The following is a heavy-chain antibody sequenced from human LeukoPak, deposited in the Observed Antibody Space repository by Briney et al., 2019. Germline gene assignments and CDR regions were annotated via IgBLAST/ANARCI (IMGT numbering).Heavy chain of an antibody. CDR3: ARFYSSSWYPHQYFDY. CDR1: GGSISSYY. J-gene: IGHJ4*02. D-gene: IGHD6-13*01. CDR2: IYYSGST. Sequence: PSETLSLTCTVSGGSISSYYWSWIRQPPGKRLEWIGYIYYSGSTNYNPSLKSRVTISVDTSKNQFSLKLSSVTAADTAVYYCARFYSSSWYPHQYFDYWGQGTLVTVSS. V-gene: IGHV4-59*01.